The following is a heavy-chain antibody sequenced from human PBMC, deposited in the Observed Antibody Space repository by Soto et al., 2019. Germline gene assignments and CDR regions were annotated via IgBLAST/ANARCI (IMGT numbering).Heavy chain of an antibody. J-gene: IGHJ6*02. CDR3: ARVAFSFYGMDV. CDR2: INAGNGNT. Sequence: QVQLVQSGAEVKKPGASVKVSCKASGYTFTSYAMHWVRQAPGQRLEWMGWINAGNGNTKYSQMFQGRVTITRDTSASTAYMELSSLRSEDTAVYYCARVAFSFYGMDVWGQGTTVTVSS. V-gene: IGHV1-3*01. D-gene: IGHD2-15*01. CDR1: GYTFTSYA.